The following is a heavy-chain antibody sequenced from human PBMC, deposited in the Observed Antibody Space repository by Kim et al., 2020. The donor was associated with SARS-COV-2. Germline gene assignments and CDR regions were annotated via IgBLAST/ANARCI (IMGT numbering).Heavy chain of an antibody. J-gene: IGHJ4*02. CDR1: GFTFSTYW. V-gene: IGHV3-7*01. Sequence: GGSLRLSCAASGFTFSTYWMSWVRQAPGKGLEWVANINQDGGAKNYVDSVKGRFTISRDNARNSLYLQMNSLRAEDTAVYYCARLTTDTVNIDYWGQGTLVTVSS. CDR3: ARLTTDTVNIDY. CDR2: INQDGGAK. D-gene: IGHD4-17*01.